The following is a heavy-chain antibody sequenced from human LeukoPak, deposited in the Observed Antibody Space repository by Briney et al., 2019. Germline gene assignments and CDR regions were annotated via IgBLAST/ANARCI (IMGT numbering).Heavy chain of an antibody. J-gene: IGHJ4*02. V-gene: IGHV1-18*01. CDR1: GYTFTSYG. CDR3: AREGTVVVPAAIRYFDY. CDR2: ISAYNGNT. D-gene: IGHD2-2*02. Sequence: AAVKVSCKASGYTFTSYGISWVRQAPGQGLEWMGGISAYNGNTNYAQKLQGRVTMTTDTSTSTAYMELRSLRSDDTAVYYCAREGTVVVPAAIRYFDYWGQGTLVTVSS.